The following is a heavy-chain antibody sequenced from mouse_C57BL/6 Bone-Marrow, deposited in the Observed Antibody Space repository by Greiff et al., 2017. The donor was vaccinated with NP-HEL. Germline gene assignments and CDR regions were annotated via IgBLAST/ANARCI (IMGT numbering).Heavy chain of an antibody. CDR1: GYTFTSYW. D-gene: IGHD4-1*02. J-gene: IGHJ3*01. CDR2: IYPGNSDT. V-gene: IGHV1-5*01. Sequence: DVQLVESGTVLARPGASVKMSCKTSGYTFTSYWMHWVKQRPGQGLEWIGAIYPGNSDTSYNQKFKGKAKRTAVTSASTAYMELSSLTNEDSAVYYCQLGFAYWGQGTLVTVSA. CDR3: QLGFAY.